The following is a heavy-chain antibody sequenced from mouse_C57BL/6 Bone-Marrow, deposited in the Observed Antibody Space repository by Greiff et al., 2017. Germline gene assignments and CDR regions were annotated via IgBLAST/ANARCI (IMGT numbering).Heavy chain of an antibody. V-gene: IGHV1-55*01. D-gene: IGHD2-5*01. CDR3: ARERAYYSNIDY. CDR1: GYTFTSYW. CDR2: IYPGSGST. Sequence: VQLQQPGAELVKPGASVKMSCKASGYTFTSYWITWVKQRPGQGLEWIGDIYPGSGSTHYNEKFKSKATLTVDTSSSTAYMQLSSLTSEDSAVYYWARERAYYSNIDYWGQGTTLTVSS. J-gene: IGHJ2*01.